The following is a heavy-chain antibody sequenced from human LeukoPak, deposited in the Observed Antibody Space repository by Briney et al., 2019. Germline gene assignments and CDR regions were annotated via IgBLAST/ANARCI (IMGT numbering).Heavy chain of an antibody. J-gene: IGHJ6*02. D-gene: IGHD2-15*01. CDR1: GGSISTYY. CDR2: IYYSGST. V-gene: IGHV4-59*01. CDR3: AREYCSGGSCYGMDV. Sequence: PSETLSLTCTVSGGSISTYYWTWIRQPPGKGLEWIGYIYYSGSTNYNPSLKSRVTISVDTSKNQFSLKLTSLTAADTAVYYCAREYCSGGSCYGMDVWGQGTTVTVSS.